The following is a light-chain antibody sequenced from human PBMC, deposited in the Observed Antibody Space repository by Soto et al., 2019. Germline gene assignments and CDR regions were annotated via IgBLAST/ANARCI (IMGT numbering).Light chain of an antibody. CDR1: SSNIGSNY. Sequence: QSVLTQSPSASGTPGQRVTISCSGGSSNIGSNYVYWYQQVPGTAPKLLVYRNNQRPSGVPALFSGSKSGTSASLAISGLRSEDEADYYCAAWDDSLSGVVFGGGTKVTVL. V-gene: IGLV1-47*01. J-gene: IGLJ3*02. CDR3: AAWDDSLSGVV. CDR2: RNN.